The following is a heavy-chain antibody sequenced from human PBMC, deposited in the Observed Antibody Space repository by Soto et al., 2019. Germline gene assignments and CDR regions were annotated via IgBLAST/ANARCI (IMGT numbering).Heavy chain of an antibody. CDR1: GFTFSDYA. D-gene: IGHD4-17*01. CDR2: TSGSGETT. V-gene: IGHV3-23*01. CDR3: AKDLHQWLTIFAH. J-gene: IGHJ4*02. Sequence: EVQLLESGGGFVQPGESLRLSCVASGFTFSDYAMSWVRQAPGKGLEWVSGTSGSGETTYYPDSEKARFTISRDYSKNAGFLHMNSLRAEDTALSYFAKDLHQWLTIFAHWGKGALVTVCS.